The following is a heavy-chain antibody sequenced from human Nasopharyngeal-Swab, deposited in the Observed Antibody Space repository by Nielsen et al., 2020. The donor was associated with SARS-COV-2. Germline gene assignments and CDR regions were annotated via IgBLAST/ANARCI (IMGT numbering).Heavy chain of an antibody. D-gene: IGHD3-10*01. V-gene: IGHV1-18*04. Sequence: ASVKVSCKASGYTYNTYGITWVRQAPGQGLEWMGWISACNGNTDYAQKFQDRFTMTTDTSTSTAYMELKSLRSDDTAVYYCARLVRGSTINYFDFWGQGTLVTVSS. J-gene: IGHJ4*02. CDR1: GYTYNTYG. CDR3: ARLVRGSTINYFDF. CDR2: ISACNGNT.